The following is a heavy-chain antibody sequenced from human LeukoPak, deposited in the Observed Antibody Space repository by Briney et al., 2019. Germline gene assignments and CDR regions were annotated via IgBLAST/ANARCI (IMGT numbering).Heavy chain of an antibody. CDR2: INPNSGGT. CDR3: ARDPGVAVAVTGEYYFVY. J-gene: IGHJ4*02. Sequence: ASVKVSCKASGYTFTGYYMHWVRQAPGQGLEWMGWINPNSGGTNYAQKFQGRVTMTRDTSISTAYMELSRLRSDDTAVYYCARDPGVAVAVTGEYYFVYWGQGTLVTVSS. CDR1: GYTFTGYY. V-gene: IGHV1-2*02. D-gene: IGHD6-19*01.